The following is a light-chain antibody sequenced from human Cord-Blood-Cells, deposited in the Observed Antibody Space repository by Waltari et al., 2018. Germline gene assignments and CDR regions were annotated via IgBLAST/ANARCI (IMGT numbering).Light chain of an antibody. CDR1: QSVSSSY. CDR3: QQYGSSPRT. CDR2: GAS. V-gene: IGKV3-20*01. J-gene: IGKJ1*01. Sequence: EIVLTQSPGTLSLSPGERATLSCRASQSVSSSYLAGYQQKPGQAPRLLIYGASSRAPGIPERFSGSGSGTDFTLTISRLEPEDFAVYYCQQYGSSPRTFGQGTKVVIK.